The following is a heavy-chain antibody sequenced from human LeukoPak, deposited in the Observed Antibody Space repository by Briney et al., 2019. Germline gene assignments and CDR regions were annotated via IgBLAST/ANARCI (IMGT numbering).Heavy chain of an antibody. J-gene: IGHJ4*02. CDR2: IKKTGSET. V-gene: IGHV3-7*01. D-gene: IGHD3-22*01. Sequence: GGSLRLSCAASKFIFSNYWMSWVRQAPGKGLEWVAYIKKTGSETYYVDSVKGRFTITRDNAKNSLYLQMNSLRAEDTAVYYCARDYYDSSGYYNWGQGTLVTVSS. CDR3: ARDYYDSSGYYN. CDR1: KFIFSNYW.